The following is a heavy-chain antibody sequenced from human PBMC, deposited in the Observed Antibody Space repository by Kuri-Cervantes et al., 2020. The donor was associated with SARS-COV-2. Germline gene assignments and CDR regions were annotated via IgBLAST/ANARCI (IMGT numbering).Heavy chain of an antibody. CDR1: GFTFSSYG. CDR3: GRDNCSRASCFSRPLDY. CDR2: IRYYGSNK. J-gene: IGHJ4*02. V-gene: IGHV3-30*02. Sequence: GGSLRLSCAASGFTFSSYGMHWVRQAPGKGLEWVAFIRYYGSNKYYADSVKGRFTISRNNARKSLFRQMNSLRAEDTTVYWGGRDNCSRASCFSRPLDYWGQGTLVTVSS. D-gene: IGHD2-2*01.